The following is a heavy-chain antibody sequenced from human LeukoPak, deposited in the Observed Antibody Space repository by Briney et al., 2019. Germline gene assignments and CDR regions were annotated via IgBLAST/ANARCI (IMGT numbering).Heavy chain of an antibody. Sequence: GGSLRLSCAASGFTFSSYSMNWVRQAPGKGLEWVSYISSSSSSIYYADSVKGRFTISRDNAKNSLHLQMNSLRAEDTAVYYCARGDRYYYYMDVWGKGTTVTVSS. CDR2: ISSSSSSI. J-gene: IGHJ6*03. CDR1: GFTFSSYS. CDR3: ARGDRYYYYMDV. V-gene: IGHV3-48*01. D-gene: IGHD2-21*02.